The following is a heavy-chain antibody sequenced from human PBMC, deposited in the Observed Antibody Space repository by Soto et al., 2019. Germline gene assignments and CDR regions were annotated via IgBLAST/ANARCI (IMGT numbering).Heavy chain of an antibody. CDR2: IIPIFGTA. CDR1: GGTFSSYA. V-gene: IGHV1-69*13. CDR3: ARVGLGGSYYGYSDY. D-gene: IGHD1-26*01. Sequence: ASVKVSCKASGGTFSSYAISWVRQAPGQGLEWMGGIIPIFGTANYAQKFQGRVTITADESTSTAYMELSSLRSEDTAVYYCARVGLGGSYYGYSDYWGHGTLVTVSS. J-gene: IGHJ4*01.